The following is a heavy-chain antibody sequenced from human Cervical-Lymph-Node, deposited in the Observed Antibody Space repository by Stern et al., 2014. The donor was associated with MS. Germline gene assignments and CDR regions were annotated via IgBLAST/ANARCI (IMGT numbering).Heavy chain of an antibody. Sequence: QVQLLQPGGGVVQPGRSLRLSCAASGFTFSSFVMHWVRQAPGKGLEWMTSTSYDGSNKYYADSVKGRFTISRDNSRDTLYLQMNSLRVEDTAVYYCARERVYETLALDQWGQGTLVTVSS. CDR2: TSYDGSNK. CDR3: ARERVYETLALDQ. CDR1: GFTFSSFV. D-gene: IGHD2-8*01. V-gene: IGHV3-30-3*01. J-gene: IGHJ4*02.